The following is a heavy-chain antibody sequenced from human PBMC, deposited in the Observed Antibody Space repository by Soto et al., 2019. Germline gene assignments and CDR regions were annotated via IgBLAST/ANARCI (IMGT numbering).Heavy chain of an antibody. V-gene: IGHV4-31*03. CDR3: AREVAATTHLDC. D-gene: IGHD5-12*01. CDR1: GGSISSDESY. CDR2: IYYGGST. J-gene: IGHJ4*02. Sequence: QVQLQESGPGLVKPSQTLSLTCTVSGGSISSDESYWSWIRQRPGKGLEWIGYIYYGGSTYYNPSLESRITITVDTSKNQFSLNLSSVTAADTAVYYCAREVAATTHLDCWGQGILVTVSA.